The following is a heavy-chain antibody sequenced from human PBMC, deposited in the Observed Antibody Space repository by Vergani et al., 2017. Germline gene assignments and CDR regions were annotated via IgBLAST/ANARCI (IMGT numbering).Heavy chain of an antibody. CDR2: ISYDGSNK. J-gene: IGHJ4*02. CDR1: GFTFSSYG. Sequence: QVQLVESGGGVVQPGRSLRLSCAASGFTFSSYGMHWVRQAPGKGLEWVAVISYDGSNKYYADSVKGRFTISRDNSKNTLYLQMNSLRAEDTAVYYCAKGLWFGDTLSGYFDYWGQGTLVTVSS. V-gene: IGHV3-30*18. CDR3: AKGLWFGDTLSGYFDY. D-gene: IGHD3-10*01.